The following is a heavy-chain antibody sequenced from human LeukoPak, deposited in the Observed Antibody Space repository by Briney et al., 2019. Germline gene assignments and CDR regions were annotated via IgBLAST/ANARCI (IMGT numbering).Heavy chain of an antibody. D-gene: IGHD4/OR15-4a*01. J-gene: IGHJ4*02. CDR3: ARRAGAYSHPYDY. V-gene: IGHV3-74*01. CDR2: VKYDGSST. Sequence: GGSLRLSCAASGFTFSSYWMHWVRQAPGKGLVWVSRVKYDGSSTNYAASVTGRFTISRDNAKTTLYPHMNSWRAEGTAVYYCARRAGAYSHPYDYWGQGTLVTVSS. CDR1: GFTFSSYW.